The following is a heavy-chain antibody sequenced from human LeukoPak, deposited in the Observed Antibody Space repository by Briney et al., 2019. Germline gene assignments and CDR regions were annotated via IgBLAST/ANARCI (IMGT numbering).Heavy chain of an antibody. D-gene: IGHD6-19*01. Sequence: SETLSLTCAVYGGSFSGYYWSWIRQPPGKGLEWIGEINHSGSTNYNPSLKSRVTISVDTSKNQFSLKLSSVTAADTAVYYCARGTSGWKYYFDYWGQGTLVTVSS. CDR2: INHSGST. CDR3: ARGTSGWKYYFDY. V-gene: IGHV4-34*01. J-gene: IGHJ4*02. CDR1: GGSFSGYY.